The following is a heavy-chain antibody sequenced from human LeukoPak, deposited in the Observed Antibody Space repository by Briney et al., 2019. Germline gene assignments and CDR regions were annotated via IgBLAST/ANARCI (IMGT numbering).Heavy chain of an antibody. CDR2: IIPIFGTA. D-gene: IGHD3-10*01. CDR1: GGTFSSYA. CDR3: ARVGYYGSGSYSWFDP. J-gene: IGHJ5*02. Sequence: SVKVSCKASGGTFSSYAISWVRQAPGQGLEWMGGIIPIFGTANYAQKFQGRVTITTDESTSTAYMELSSLRSEDTAVYYCARVGYYGSGSYSWFDPWGQGTQVTVSS. V-gene: IGHV1-69*05.